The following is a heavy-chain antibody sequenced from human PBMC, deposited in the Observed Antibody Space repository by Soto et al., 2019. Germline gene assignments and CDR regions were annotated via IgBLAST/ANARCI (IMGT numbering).Heavy chain of an antibody. J-gene: IGHJ5*02. CDR2: IYYSGST. CDR1: GGSISSGGYY. D-gene: IGHD4-17*01. CDR3: ARGRSYYGDYVEGSGDWFDP. V-gene: IGHV4-31*03. Sequence: SETLSLTCTVSGGSISSGGYYWSWIRQHPGKGLEWIGYIYYSGSTYYNPSLKGRVTISVDTSKNQFSLKLSSVTAADTAVYYCARGRSYYGDYVEGSGDWFDPWGQGTLVTVSS.